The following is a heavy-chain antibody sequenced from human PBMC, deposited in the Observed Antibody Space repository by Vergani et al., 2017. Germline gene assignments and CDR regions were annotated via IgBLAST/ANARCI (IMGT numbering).Heavy chain of an antibody. CDR1: GFSFRNAW. D-gene: IGHD2-21*01. V-gene: IGHV3-15*07. Sequence: EVQLVESGGGIVKPGGSLRLSCVASGFSFRNAWMNWVRRTPGKGLEWVGRIKSTFDRGTTDYAAAVKGRFTISRYDSKNTLFLQMNGLKTEDIGVYYCTTDPLYCGDCSCYWLRDHHYYGMDVWGQGTTVTDSS. CDR2: IKSTFDRGTT. CDR3: TTDPLYCGDCSCYWLRDHHYYGMDV. J-gene: IGHJ6*02.